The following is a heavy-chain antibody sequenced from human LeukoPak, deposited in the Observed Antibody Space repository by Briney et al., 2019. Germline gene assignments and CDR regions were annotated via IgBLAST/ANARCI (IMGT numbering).Heavy chain of an antibody. J-gene: IGHJ4*02. CDR2: IYYSGST. V-gene: IGHV4-4*02. CDR3: ARGGDIVVVVGATGGPFDY. Sequence: SGTLSLTCAVSGGSISSSNWWSWVRQPPGKGLEWIGYIYYSGSTNYNPSLKSRVTISVDTSKNQFSLKLSSVTAADTAVYYCARGGDIVVVVGATGGPFDYWGQGTLGTGSS. CDR1: GGSISSSNW. D-gene: IGHD2-15*01.